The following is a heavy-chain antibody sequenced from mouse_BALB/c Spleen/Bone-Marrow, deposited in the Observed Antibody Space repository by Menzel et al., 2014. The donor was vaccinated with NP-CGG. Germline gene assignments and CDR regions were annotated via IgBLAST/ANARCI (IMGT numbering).Heavy chain of an antibody. CDR3: ARKEGFWGTFAY. J-gene: IGHJ3*01. D-gene: IGHD4-1*01. Sequence: QVQLQQSGAELMKPGASVKTSCKATGYTFSSYWIEWVKQRPGHGLEWIGEILPGSGSTKYNEKFKGKATFTADTSSNTTYMQLSRLTSEGSGVYFCARKEGFWGTFAYWGQGALVTGSA. CDR2: ILPGSGST. V-gene: IGHV1-9*01. CDR1: GYTFSSYW.